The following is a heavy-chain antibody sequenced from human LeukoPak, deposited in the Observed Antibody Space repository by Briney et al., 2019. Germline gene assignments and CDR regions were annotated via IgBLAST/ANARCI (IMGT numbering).Heavy chain of an antibody. J-gene: IGHJ4*02. V-gene: IGHV4-31*03. Sequence: SETLSLTCTVSGGSINSGGYYWSWIRQHPGKGLEWIGYISHSGSTSYNPSLKSRVTISVDTSNNEFSLRLTSVTAADTAVYYCARGGYYYDTCGPFDYWGQGTLATVSS. D-gene: IGHD3-22*01. CDR3: ARGGYYYDTCGPFDY. CDR2: ISHSGST. CDR1: GGSINSGGYY.